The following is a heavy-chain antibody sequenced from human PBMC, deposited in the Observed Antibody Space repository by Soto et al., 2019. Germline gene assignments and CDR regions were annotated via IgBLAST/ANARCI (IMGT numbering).Heavy chain of an antibody. V-gene: IGHV3-49*03. CDR3: ASLSQSAAMSLVATTDAFDI. D-gene: IGHD5-12*01. CDR1: GFSFGDSV. J-gene: IGHJ3*02. CDR2: IGSKAYGETT. Sequence: GGSLRLSCTGSGFSFGDSVMTWFRQAPGKGLEWVGFIGSKAYGETTESAASVKGRFTISRDDSKSIAYLQMDSLKTEDTAMYYCASLSQSAAMSLVATTDAFDIWGQGTMVTVSS.